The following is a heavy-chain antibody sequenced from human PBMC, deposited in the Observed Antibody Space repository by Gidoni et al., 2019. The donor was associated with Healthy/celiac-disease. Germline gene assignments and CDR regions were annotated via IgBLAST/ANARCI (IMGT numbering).Heavy chain of an antibody. Sequence: QVQLVQSGAEVKKPGSSVKVSCKASGGTFSSYAISWVRQAPGQGLEWMGGIIPIFGTANYAQKFQGRVTITADESTSTAYMELSSLRSEDTAVYYCARLATYYYDSSGYYLFDYWGQGTLVTVSS. D-gene: IGHD3-22*01. J-gene: IGHJ4*02. CDR2: IIPIFGTA. CDR3: ARLATYYYDSSGYYLFDY. V-gene: IGHV1-69*01. CDR1: GGTFSSYA.